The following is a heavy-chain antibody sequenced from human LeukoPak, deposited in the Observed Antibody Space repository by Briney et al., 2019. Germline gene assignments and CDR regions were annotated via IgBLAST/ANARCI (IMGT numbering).Heavy chain of an antibody. V-gene: IGHV1-46*01. CDR3: ARDGDDFGDYVGYNYYGLDV. D-gene: IGHD4-17*01. CDR2: INPSYGGT. CDR1: GYMFTSYY. Sequence: ASVKVSFKASGYMFTSYYMHWVRQPPGQGLEWMGMINPSYGGTNYAQKFQGRVTMTRDTSTSTVYMELSSLRSEDTAVYYCARDGDDFGDYVGYNYYGLDVWGQGTTVTVSS. J-gene: IGHJ6*02.